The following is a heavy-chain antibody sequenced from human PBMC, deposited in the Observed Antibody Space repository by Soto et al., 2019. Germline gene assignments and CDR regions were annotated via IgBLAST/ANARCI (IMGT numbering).Heavy chain of an antibody. D-gene: IGHD3-10*01. CDR2: ISESGGST. J-gene: IGHJ6*02. Sequence: WGSLRLSCAASGFTFTTYAMNWVRQAPGKGLEWVSGISESGGSTYYADSVKGRFTISRDNSKNTLFLQMNSLRAEDTAVYHCAKAVMVRGIYYGMDVRGQGTTVTVSS. V-gene: IGHV3-23*01. CDR1: GFTFTTYA. CDR3: AKAVMVRGIYYGMDV.